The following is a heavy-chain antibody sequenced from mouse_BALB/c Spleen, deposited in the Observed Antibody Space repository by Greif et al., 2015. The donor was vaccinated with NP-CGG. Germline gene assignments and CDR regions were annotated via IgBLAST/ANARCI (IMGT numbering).Heavy chain of an antibody. CDR2: IYPGDGDT. V-gene: IGHV1-82*01. J-gene: IGHJ2*01. CDR1: GYAFSSSW. CDR3: ARENFDY. Sequence: QVQLQQSGPELVKPGASVKISCKASGYAFSSSWMNWVKQRPGQGLEWIGRIYPGDGDTNYNGKFKGKATLTADKSSSTAYMQLSSLTSVDSAVYFCARENFDYWGQGTTLTVSS.